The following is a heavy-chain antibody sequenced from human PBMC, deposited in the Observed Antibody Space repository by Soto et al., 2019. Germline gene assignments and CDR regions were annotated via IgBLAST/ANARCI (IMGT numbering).Heavy chain of an antibody. Sequence: TGGSLRVSCAASGFTFRNYGMNWVRQAPGKGLEWVSYIGIGSSTKYYADSVKGRFTISRDNAKNSLYLQMNSLRAEDTAVYYCARDQLYYNDISGRPLNAFDVWGQGTMVTV. CDR2: IGIGSSTK. V-gene: IGHV3-48*01. J-gene: IGHJ3*01. CDR1: GFTFRNYG. D-gene: IGHD3-22*01. CDR3: ARDQLYYNDISGRPLNAFDV.